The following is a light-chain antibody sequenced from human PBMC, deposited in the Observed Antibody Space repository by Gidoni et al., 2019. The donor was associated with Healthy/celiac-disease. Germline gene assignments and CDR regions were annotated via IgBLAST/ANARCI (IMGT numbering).Light chain of an antibody. CDR2: GAS. J-gene: IGKJ2*01. V-gene: IGKV3-20*01. CDR3: RQYGSSPYT. Sequence: EIVLTQSPGTLSLSPGERATRSCRASQSVSSSYLAWYQQKPGQAPRLLIDGASSRATGIPYRFSGSGSGTDFTLTISRLEPEDFAVYYCRQYGSSPYTFGQGTKLEIK. CDR1: QSVSSSY.